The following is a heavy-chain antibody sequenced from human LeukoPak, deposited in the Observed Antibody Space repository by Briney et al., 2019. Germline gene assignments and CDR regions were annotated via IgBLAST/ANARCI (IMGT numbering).Heavy chain of an antibody. Sequence: ASVKVSCKVSGSTLTELSIHWVRQAPGEGLEWMGGFDPEDAESVYAQKFHGRVAMTEDPSTDTGFLEMSSLISEDTAVYYCVTDSLNRDTSRWNHAFDIWGRGTLVTVSS. CDR3: VTDSLNRDTSRWNHAFDI. V-gene: IGHV1-24*01. CDR2: FDPEDAES. J-gene: IGHJ3*02. D-gene: IGHD6-13*01. CDR1: GSTLTELS.